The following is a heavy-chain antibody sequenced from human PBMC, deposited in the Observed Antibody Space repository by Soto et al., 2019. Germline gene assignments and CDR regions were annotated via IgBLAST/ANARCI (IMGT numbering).Heavy chain of an antibody. CDR2: IYPGDHET. Sequence: GESLKICCQCSGYTFSNFWIGWVRQLPGQGLEWMGIIYPGDHETRYSPSFLGKVTISAETSINTAYLQWSSLEASDSAFYFCARSPRSSPYFDFWGQGALVTVYS. V-gene: IGHV5-51*01. CDR3: ARSPRSSPYFDF. D-gene: IGHD6-13*01. CDR1: GYTFSNFW. J-gene: IGHJ4*02.